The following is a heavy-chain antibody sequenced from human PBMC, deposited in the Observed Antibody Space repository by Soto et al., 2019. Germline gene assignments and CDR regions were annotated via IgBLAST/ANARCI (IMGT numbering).Heavy chain of an antibody. D-gene: IGHD5-12*01. J-gene: IGHJ6*02. CDR2: IWYDGSNK. CDR3: ARGIRISNSGYDWDYYYYGMDV. V-gene: IGHV3-33*01. Sequence: QPGGSLRLSCAASGFTFSSYGMHWVRQAPGKGLEWVAVIWYDGSNKYYADSVKGRFTISRDNSKNTLYLQMNSLRAEDTAVYYCARGIRISNSGYDWDYYYYGMDVWGQGTTVTVSS. CDR1: GFTFSSYG.